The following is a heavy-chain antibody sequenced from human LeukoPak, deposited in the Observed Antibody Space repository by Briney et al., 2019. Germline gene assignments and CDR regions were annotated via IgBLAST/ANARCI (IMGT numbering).Heavy chain of an antibody. CDR3: ARDFRSLDSGDYGNTLDI. J-gene: IGHJ3*02. CDR1: GYSISSGYY. CDR2: IHHSGST. D-gene: IGHD4-17*01. V-gene: IGHV4-38-2*02. Sequence: KPSETLSLTCTVSGYSISSGYYWGWIRQPPGKGLEWIGSIHHSGSTYSNPSLKSRVTMSVDTSKNHLSLKLRSVTAADTAVYYCARDFRSLDSGDYGNTLDIWGQGTMVTVSS.